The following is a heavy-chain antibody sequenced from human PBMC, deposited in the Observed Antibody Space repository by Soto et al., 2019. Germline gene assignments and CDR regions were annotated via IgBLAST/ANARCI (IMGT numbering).Heavy chain of an antibody. D-gene: IGHD3-22*01. CDR2: IIPIFGTA. J-gene: IGHJ4*02. CDR3: ASDRDYYDSSGYPAPTDY. V-gene: IGHV1-69*13. CDR1: GGTFSSYA. Sequence: SVKVSCKASGGTFSSYAISWVRQAPGQGLEWMGGIIPIFGTANYAQKFQGRVTITADESTSTAYMELSSLRSEDTAVYYCASDRDYYDSSGYPAPTDYWGQG.